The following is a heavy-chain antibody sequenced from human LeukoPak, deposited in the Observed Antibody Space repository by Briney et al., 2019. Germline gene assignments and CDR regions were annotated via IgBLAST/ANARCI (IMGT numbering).Heavy chain of an antibody. D-gene: IGHD3-22*01. CDR3: ARHYYDSSGYYAFFDY. V-gene: IGHV4-39*01. CDR2: IYYSGST. CDR1: GGSISSSSYY. J-gene: IGHJ4*02. Sequence: SETLSLTCTVSGGSISSSSYYWGWIRQPPGKGLEWIGSIYYSGSTYYNPSLKSRVTISVDTSKNQFSLKLSPVTAADTAVYYCARHYYDSSGYYAFFDYWGQGTLVTVSS.